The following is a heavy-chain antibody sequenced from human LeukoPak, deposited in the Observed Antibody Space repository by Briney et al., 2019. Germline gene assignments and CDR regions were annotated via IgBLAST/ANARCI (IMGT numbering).Heavy chain of an antibody. J-gene: IGHJ4*02. CDR2: ISSGSRTI. Sequence: GGSLRLSCAASGFSFSGYSVNWVRQAPGKGLDWVSYISSGSRTIFYADSVKGRFTISRDNSKNTLYLQMNSLRAEDTAVYYCARDRMTFYFDSSGYSLAYWGQGTLVTVSS. CDR3: ARDRMTFYFDSSGYSLAY. CDR1: GFSFSGYS. D-gene: IGHD3-22*01. V-gene: IGHV3-48*01.